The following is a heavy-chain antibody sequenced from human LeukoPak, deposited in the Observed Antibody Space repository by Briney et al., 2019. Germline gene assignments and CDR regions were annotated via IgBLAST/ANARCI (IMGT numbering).Heavy chain of an antibody. CDR1: GFTFSSYW. D-gene: IGHD2-2*02. CDR3: VRDAQMLYGNWFDP. J-gene: IGHJ5*02. Sequence: GGSLRLSCAASGFTFSSYWMHWVRQAPGKGLVWVSRINSDGSSTSYADSVKGRFTISRDNSKNTLYLQMNSLRAEDTAVYYCVRDAQMLYGNWFDPWGQGTLVTVSP. CDR2: INSDGSST. V-gene: IGHV3-74*01.